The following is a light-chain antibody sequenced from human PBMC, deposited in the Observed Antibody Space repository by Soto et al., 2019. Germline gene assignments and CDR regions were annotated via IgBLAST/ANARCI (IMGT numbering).Light chain of an antibody. CDR2: DVT. Sequence: QSALTQPPSASGSPGQSVTIYCTGTSNDIGGYNYVSWYQQHPGRAPKLMIYDVTKRPSGVPDRFTGSRSGNTASLTVSGLQAEDEADYYCSSYAGSSNLLFGGGTKLTVL. CDR3: SSYAGSSNLL. V-gene: IGLV2-8*01. J-gene: IGLJ2*01. CDR1: SNDIGGYNY.